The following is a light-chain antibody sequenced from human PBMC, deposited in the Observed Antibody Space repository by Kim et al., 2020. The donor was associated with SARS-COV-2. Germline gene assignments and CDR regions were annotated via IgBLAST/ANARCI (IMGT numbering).Light chain of an antibody. CDR2: AAS. Sequence: SAIRGNSVSITCRASPGIRDDLGWYQKKPGKAPRLLIFAASSLQNGVSTRFSASGSGTNFSLTITSLQPADSATYYCLQNYNYPYTFGQGTRLEIK. J-gene: IGKJ2*01. V-gene: IGKV1-6*01. CDR1: PGIRDD. CDR3: LQNYNYPYT.